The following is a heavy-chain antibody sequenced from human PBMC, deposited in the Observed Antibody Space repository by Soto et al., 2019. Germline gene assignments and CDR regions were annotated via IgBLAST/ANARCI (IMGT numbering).Heavy chain of an antibody. D-gene: IGHD6-25*01. CDR1: GYTFSSYY. CDR2: INPGTGAT. V-gene: IGHV1-46*01. J-gene: IGHJ3*02. Sequence: ASVKVSCKASGYTFSSYYMHWVRQAPGQGLEWVGLINPGTGATTYAQKFQGRATMTSDTSTSTVYMELRRLTSEDTAVYYCARENIAAADTYDLDIWGQGRMVTVSS. CDR3: ARENIAAADTYDLDI.